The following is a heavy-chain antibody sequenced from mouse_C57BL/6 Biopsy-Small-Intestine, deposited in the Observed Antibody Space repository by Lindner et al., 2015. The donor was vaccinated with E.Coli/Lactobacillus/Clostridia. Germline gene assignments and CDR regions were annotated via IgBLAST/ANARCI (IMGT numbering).Heavy chain of an antibody. CDR1: GYAFTNYL. V-gene: IGHV1-54*01. J-gene: IGHJ2*01. Sequence: VQLQESGAELVRPGTSVKVSCKASGYAFTNYLIEWVKQRPGQGLEWIGVIYPGSGGTNYNEKFKGKATLTADKSSSTAYMQLSSLTSEDSAVYFCTRATRDYWGQGTTLTVSS. CDR3: TRATRDY. CDR2: IYPGSGGT.